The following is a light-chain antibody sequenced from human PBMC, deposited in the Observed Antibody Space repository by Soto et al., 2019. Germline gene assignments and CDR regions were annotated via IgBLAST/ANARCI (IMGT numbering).Light chain of an antibody. CDR3: CSFAGSNSWV. CDR1: SSDVWTYDL. J-gene: IGLJ3*02. CDR2: EAT. V-gene: IGLV2-23*01. Sequence: QSALTQPASVSGSPGQSITISCTGTSSDVWTYDLVSWYQHHPGAAPKLMIYEATRRPSGISNRFSGSKSGNTASLTISGLQAEGEADYYCCSFAGSNSWVFGGGTKLTVL.